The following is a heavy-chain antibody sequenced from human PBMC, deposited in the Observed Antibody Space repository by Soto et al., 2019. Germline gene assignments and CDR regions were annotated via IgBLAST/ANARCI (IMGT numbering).Heavy chain of an antibody. J-gene: IGHJ5*02. V-gene: IGHV4-39*02. Sequence: SDTLSIRCTLSCGSIISSSYYWGWIRQPPGKGLEWIGSIYYSGSTYYNPSLKSRVTISVDTSKNQFSLKLSSVTAADTAVYYCAREGSVAGRKFDPWGQGTLVTVYS. D-gene: IGHD6-19*01. CDR2: IYYSGST. CDR1: CGSIISSSYY. CDR3: AREGSVAGRKFDP.